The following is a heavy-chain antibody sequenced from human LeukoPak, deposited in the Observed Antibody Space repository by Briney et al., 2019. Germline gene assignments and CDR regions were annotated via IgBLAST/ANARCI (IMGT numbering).Heavy chain of an antibody. D-gene: IGHD5-18*01. Sequence: ASVKVSCKASGYTFTGYYMHWVRQAPGQGLEWMGWINPNSGGTNYAQKFQGRVTMTRDTSISTAYMELSRLRSDDTAVYYCARGVLLAMGQTFDYWGQGTLVTVSS. CDR3: ARGVLLAMGQTFDY. V-gene: IGHV1-2*02. CDR2: INPNSGGT. J-gene: IGHJ4*02. CDR1: GYTFTGYY.